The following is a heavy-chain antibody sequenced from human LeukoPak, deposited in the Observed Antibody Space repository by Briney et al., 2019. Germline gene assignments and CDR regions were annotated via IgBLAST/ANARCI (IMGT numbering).Heavy chain of an antibody. D-gene: IGHD3-22*01. J-gene: IGHJ4*02. Sequence: GGSLRLSCEASGFTFQDYYMSWIRQAPGKGLEWVSFISSNGATKYYADSVRGRFTISRDNAKNSVYLYMNSLREDETAVYYCAIQMTMIVVVPYFDYWGQGIPVTVSP. CDR3: AIQMTMIVVVPYFDY. V-gene: IGHV3-11*04. CDR1: GFTFQDYY. CDR2: ISSNGATK.